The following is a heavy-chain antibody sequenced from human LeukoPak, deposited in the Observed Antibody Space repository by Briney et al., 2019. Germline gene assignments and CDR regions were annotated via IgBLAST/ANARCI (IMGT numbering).Heavy chain of an antibody. J-gene: IGHJ4*02. CDR2: IIPIFGTA. D-gene: IGHD5-24*01. Sequence: SVKVSCKASGGTFSNYAISWVRQAPGQGLEWMGRIIPIFGTANYAQKFQGRVTITTDESTSTAYMELSSLRSEDTAVYYCALDGYKTYIDYWGQGTLVTVSS. CDR3: ALDGYKTYIDY. CDR1: GGTFSNYA. V-gene: IGHV1-69*05.